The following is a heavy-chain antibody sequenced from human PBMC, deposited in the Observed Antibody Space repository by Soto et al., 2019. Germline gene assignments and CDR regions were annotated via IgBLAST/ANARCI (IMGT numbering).Heavy chain of an antibody. CDR3: ARVTRSNSGYEPDWYFAF. D-gene: IGHD5-12*01. CDR2: ISNTGTT. CDR1: GGSISSGY. J-gene: IGHJ2*01. V-gene: IGHV4-59*01. Sequence: PSETLSLTCTVSGGSISSGYWSWLRQSPGEGLEWIGHISNTGTTNYSPSLKSRVFMSVDTSKTQISLKVSSVNAADTAVYYCARVTRSNSGYEPDWYFAFWGRGTLVTVSS.